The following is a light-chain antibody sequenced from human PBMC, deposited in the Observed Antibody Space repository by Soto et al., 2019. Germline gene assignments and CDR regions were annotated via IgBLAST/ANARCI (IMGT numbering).Light chain of an antibody. J-gene: IGKJ1*01. Sequence: EIVLTQSPGTLSLSPGERATLSCRASQSVSSNFVAWYQQKPGQAPRLLISGASNRATGVPDRFSGGGSGTDFTLTISSLEAEDFAVYYCQQHGSAPRRFGQGTKVDIK. V-gene: IGKV3-20*01. CDR1: QSVSSNF. CDR3: QQHGSAPRR. CDR2: GAS.